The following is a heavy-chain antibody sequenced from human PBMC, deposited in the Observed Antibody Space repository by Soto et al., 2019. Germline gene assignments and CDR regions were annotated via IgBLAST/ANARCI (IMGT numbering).Heavy chain of an antibody. Sequence: RASVKVSCKASGGTFSSYAISWVRQAPGQGLEWMGGIIPIFGTANYAQKFQGRVTITADESTSTAYMELSSLRSEDTAVYYCASAAGGPYANIAAAGTPFDYWGQGTLVTVSS. J-gene: IGHJ4*02. D-gene: IGHD6-13*01. CDR2: IIPIFGTA. CDR3: ASAAGGPYANIAAAGTPFDY. V-gene: IGHV1-69*13. CDR1: GGTFSSYA.